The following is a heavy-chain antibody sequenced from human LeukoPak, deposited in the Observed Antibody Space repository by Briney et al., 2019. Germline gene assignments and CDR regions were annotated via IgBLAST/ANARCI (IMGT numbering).Heavy chain of an antibody. V-gene: IGHV4-34*01. Sequence: SETLSLTCAVYGGSFSGYYWSWIRQPPGKGLEWIGEINHSGSTNYNPSLKSRVTISVDTSKNQFSLKLSSVTAADTAVYYCARASRVWGDRKSGHLDYWGQGTLVTVSS. D-gene: IGHD3-16*01. CDR2: INHSGST. CDR3: ARASRVWGDRKSGHLDY. CDR1: GGSFSGYY. J-gene: IGHJ4*02.